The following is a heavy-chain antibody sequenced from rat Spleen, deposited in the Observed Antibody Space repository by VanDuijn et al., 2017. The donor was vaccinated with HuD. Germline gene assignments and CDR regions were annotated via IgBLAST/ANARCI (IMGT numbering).Heavy chain of an antibody. CDR3: ARRHYGYTDYFDY. Sequence: EVQLVESDGGLVQPGRSLKLSCAASGFTFSDYYMAWVRQAPTKGLEWVATISYDGGSTYYRDSVKGRFTISRDIAKSTLSLQMDSLRYEDTATYYWARRHYGYTDYFDYWGQGVMVTVSS. V-gene: IGHV5-29*01. J-gene: IGHJ2*01. CDR2: ISYDGGST. D-gene: IGHD1-9*01. CDR1: GFTFSDYY.